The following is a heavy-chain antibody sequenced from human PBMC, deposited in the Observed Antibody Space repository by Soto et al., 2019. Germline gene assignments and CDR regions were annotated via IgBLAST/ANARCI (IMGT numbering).Heavy chain of an antibody. Sequence: GGSLRLSCAASGFTFSTYTMNWVRQAPGKGLEWVSSISSSSYIYYADSVKGRFTISRDNAKNSLYLQMNGLRAEDTAVYYCTRDEPARSAYWGQGTLVTVSS. D-gene: IGHD6-6*01. V-gene: IGHV3-21*01. J-gene: IGHJ4*02. CDR3: TRDEPARSAY. CDR2: ISSSSYI. CDR1: GFTFSTYT.